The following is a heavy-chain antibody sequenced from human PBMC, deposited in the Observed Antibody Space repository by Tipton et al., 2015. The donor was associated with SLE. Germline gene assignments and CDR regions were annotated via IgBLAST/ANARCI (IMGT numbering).Heavy chain of an antibody. CDR2: ISRSGISR. D-gene: IGHD3-22*01. Sequence: SLRLSCAASGFTFDTYAMSWVRQAPGKGLEWVSGISRSGISRQYADSVQGRFTISRDNSKNTLHLQMNSLRAEDTAIYYCAKDQDYDSRGYPEYFQHWGQGTLVTVSS. J-gene: IGHJ1*01. CDR1: GFTFDTYA. V-gene: IGHV3-23*01. CDR3: AKDQDYDSRGYPEYFQH.